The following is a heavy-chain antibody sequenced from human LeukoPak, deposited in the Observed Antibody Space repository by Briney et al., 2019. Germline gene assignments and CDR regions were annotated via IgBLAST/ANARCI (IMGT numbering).Heavy chain of an antibody. D-gene: IGHD1-26*01. CDR3: AAALGRGIVGAADAFDI. CDR2: IVVGSGNT. Sequence: ASVKVSCKASGFTFTSSAMQWVRQARGQRLEWIGWIVVGSGNTNYAQKFQERVTITRDMSTSTAYMELSSLRSEDTAVYYCAAALGRGIVGAADAFDIRGQGTMVTVSS. CDR1: GFTFTSSA. V-gene: IGHV1-58*02. J-gene: IGHJ3*02.